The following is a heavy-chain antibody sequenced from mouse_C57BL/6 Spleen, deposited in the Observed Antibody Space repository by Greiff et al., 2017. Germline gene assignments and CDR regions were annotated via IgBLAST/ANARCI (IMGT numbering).Heavy chain of an antibody. D-gene: IGHD1-1*01. J-gene: IGHJ2*01. CDR2: INPSNGGT. CDR1: GYTFTSYW. Sequence: QVQLQQPGTELVKPGASVKLSCKASGYTFTSYWMHWVKQRPGQGLEWIGNINPSNGGTNYNEKFKSQATLTVDKSSSTSYMQLSSLTSEDSAVYYCASGHYYGSSYDYWGQGTTLTVSS. V-gene: IGHV1-53*01. CDR3: ASGHYYGSSYDY.